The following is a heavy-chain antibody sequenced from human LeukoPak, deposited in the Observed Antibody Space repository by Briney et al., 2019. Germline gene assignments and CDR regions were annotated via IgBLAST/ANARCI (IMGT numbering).Heavy chain of an antibody. D-gene: IGHD2-2*01. V-gene: IGHV3-7*01. CDR1: GFTFSSYW. Sequence: GGSLRLSCAASGFTFSSYWMSWVRQAPGKGLEWGANIKQDGSEKYYVDSVKGRFTISRDNAKNSLYLQMNSLRAEDTAVYYCARIVPAARAPRYFDLWGRGTLVTVSS. J-gene: IGHJ2*01. CDR2: IKQDGSEK. CDR3: ARIVPAARAPRYFDL.